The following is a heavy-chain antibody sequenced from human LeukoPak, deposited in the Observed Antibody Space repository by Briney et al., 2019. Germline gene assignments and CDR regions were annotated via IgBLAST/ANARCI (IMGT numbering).Heavy chain of an antibody. D-gene: IGHD3-22*01. CDR1: GFTFSNAW. CDR3: ARDLGDYYDSSGYFDY. V-gene: IGHV3-7*01. J-gene: IGHJ4*02. Sequence: PGGSLRLSCAASGFTFSNAWMNWVRQAPGKGLEWVANIKQDGSEKYYVDSVKGRFTISRDNAKNSLYLQMNSLRAEDTAVYYCARDLGDYYDSSGYFDYWGQGTLVTVSS. CDR2: IKQDGSEK.